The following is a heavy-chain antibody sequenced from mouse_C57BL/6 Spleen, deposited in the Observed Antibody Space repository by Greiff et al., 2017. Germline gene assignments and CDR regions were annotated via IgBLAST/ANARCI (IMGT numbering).Heavy chain of an antibody. CDR3: AREITTVVAHWYFDV. Sequence: EVQRVESGPELVKPGASVKISCKASGYSFTDYNMNWVKQSNGKSLEWIGVINPNYGTTSYNQKFKGKATLTVDQSSSTAYMQLNSLTSEDSAVYYCAREITTVVAHWYFDVWGTGTTVTVSS. CDR1: GYSFTDYN. D-gene: IGHD1-1*01. J-gene: IGHJ1*03. V-gene: IGHV1-39*01. CDR2: INPNYGTT.